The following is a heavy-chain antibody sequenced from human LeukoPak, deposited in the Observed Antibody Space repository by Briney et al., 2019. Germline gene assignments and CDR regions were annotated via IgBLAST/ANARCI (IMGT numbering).Heavy chain of an antibody. Sequence: APVKVSGKASGYTFTDYYMHWVRQAPGHGLEYMGWINPDSGGTNYVQKFQGRVTMTRDTSISTAYMELSSLRSDDTAVYYCAREGRWGNAFDIWGQGTVVTVSS. CDR1: GYTFTDYY. V-gene: IGHV1-2*02. CDR2: INPDSGGT. CDR3: AREGRWGNAFDI. D-gene: IGHD4-23*01. J-gene: IGHJ3*02.